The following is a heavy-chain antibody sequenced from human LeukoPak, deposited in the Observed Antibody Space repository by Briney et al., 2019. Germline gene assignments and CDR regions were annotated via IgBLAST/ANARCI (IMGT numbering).Heavy chain of an antibody. CDR1: GFTFGSYG. D-gene: IGHD5-18*01. Sequence: GGSLRLSCAASGFTFGSYGMHWVRQAPGKGLAWVAVISYAGSNKYYADSVKGRFTISRDNSKNTLYLQTNSLRAEDTAVYYCAKDRGYSYGYDYFDYWGQGTLVTVSS. CDR2: ISYAGSNK. V-gene: IGHV3-30*18. J-gene: IGHJ4*02. CDR3: AKDRGYSYGYDYFDY.